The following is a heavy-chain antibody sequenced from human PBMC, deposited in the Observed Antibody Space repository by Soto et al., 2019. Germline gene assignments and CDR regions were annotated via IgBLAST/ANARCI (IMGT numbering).Heavy chain of an antibody. D-gene: IGHD3-9*01. CDR1: GYSFTSYW. V-gene: IGHV5-51*01. Sequence: PGESLKISCKGSGYSFTSYWIGWVRQMPGKGLEWMGIIYPGDSDTRYSPSFQGRVTISADKSISTAYLQWSSLKASDTAMYYCARHKLRYFDTTPHYYYYGMDVWGQGTTVTVSS. CDR2: IYPGDSDT. CDR3: ARHKLRYFDTTPHYYYYGMDV. J-gene: IGHJ6*02.